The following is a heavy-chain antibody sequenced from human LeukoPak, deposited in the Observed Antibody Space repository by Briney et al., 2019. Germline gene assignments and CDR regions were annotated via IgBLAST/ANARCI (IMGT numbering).Heavy chain of an antibody. V-gene: IGHV1-18*01. CDR3: ARDYFDNSGSISSIYGLDV. Sequence: ASVKVSCKASGYTFTSYGISWVRQAPGQGLEWMGWISAYNGNTNYAQKLQGRVTMTTDTSTSTAYMELRSLRSDDTGVYYCARDYFDNSGSISSIYGLDVWGQGTTVTVSS. CDR1: GYTFTSYG. CDR2: ISAYNGNT. J-gene: IGHJ6*02. D-gene: IGHD3-22*01.